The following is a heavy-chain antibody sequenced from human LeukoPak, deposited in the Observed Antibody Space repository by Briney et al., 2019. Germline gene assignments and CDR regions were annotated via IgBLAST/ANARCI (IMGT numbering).Heavy chain of an antibody. J-gene: IGHJ6*03. D-gene: IGHD2-15*01. Sequence: PGGSLRLSCAASGFSFSSFSMNWVRQAPGKGLEWVSYISGGSSFTYYVDSVKGRFTISRDNAKNSLYLQMNSLRAEDTAVYYCARGDKVVAADYYYYMDVWGKGTTVTISS. CDR3: ARGDKVVAADYYYYMDV. CDR2: ISGGSSFT. V-gene: IGHV3-21*01. CDR1: GFSFSSFS.